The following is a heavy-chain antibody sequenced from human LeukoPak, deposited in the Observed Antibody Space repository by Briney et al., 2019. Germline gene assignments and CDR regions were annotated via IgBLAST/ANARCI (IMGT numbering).Heavy chain of an antibody. CDR3: ARDYLAAAGTAYYYYYMDV. CDR1: GFTFSSYA. Sequence: PGRSLRLSCAASGFTFSSYAMHWVRQAPGKGLEWVAVISYDGSNKYYADSVKGRFTISRDNSKNTLYLQMNSLRAEDTAVYYCARDYLAAAGTAYYYYYMDVWGKGTTVTVSS. CDR2: ISYDGSNK. D-gene: IGHD6-13*01. J-gene: IGHJ6*03. V-gene: IGHV3-30-3*01.